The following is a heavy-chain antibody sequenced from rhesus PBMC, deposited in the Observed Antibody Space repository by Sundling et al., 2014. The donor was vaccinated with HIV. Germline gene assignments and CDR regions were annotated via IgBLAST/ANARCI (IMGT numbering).Heavy chain of an antibody. CDR3: ARQGDSNYFDY. J-gene: IGHJ4*01. CDR1: GYSISSGYY. Sequence: QVQLQESGPGLVKPSETLSLTCAVSGYSISSGYYWAWIRQPLGKGLEFFAYISGDSGSTYCKPSLTRRVTISKDTSKNQFSLKLSSVTAADTALYYCARQGDSNYFDYWGQGVLVTVSS. D-gene: IGHD3-3*01. CDR2: ISGDSGST. V-gene: IGHV4-99*01.